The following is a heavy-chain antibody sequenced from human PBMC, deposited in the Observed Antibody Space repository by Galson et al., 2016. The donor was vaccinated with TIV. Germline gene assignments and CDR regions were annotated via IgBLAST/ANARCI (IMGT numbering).Heavy chain of an antibody. J-gene: IGHJ5*02. CDR3: VKMRTSTGSFLTDP. CDR1: GFTFNDYA. V-gene: IGHV3-23*01. Sequence: SLRLSCAASGFTFNDYAMSWVRQAPGKGLEWVSAMTANGDSNWRADSVRGRFTISRDNSKSTLYLTMNNLRVEDTAIYYCVKMRTSTGSFLTDPWGQGTLVNVST. CDR2: MTANGDSN. D-gene: IGHD3-10*01.